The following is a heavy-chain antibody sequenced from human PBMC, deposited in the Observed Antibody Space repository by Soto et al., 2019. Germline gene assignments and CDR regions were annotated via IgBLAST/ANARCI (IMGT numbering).Heavy chain of an antibody. Sequence: ASVKVSCKASGYTFTGYYIHWVRQAPGQGLEWMGWINPNSGGTKYPQKFQGRVTMTRDTSIRTVYMSLTGLKSNDTAVYFCARDLAKGGGSAGFDYWGQGTLVTVSS. D-gene: IGHD2-15*01. CDR3: ARDLAKGGGSAGFDY. CDR1: GYTFTGYY. V-gene: IGHV1-2*02. J-gene: IGHJ4*02. CDR2: INPNSGGT.